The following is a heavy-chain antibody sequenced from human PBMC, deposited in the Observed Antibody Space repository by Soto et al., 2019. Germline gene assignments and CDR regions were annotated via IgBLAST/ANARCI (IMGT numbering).Heavy chain of an antibody. CDR1: GGSISSSSYY. V-gene: IGHV4-39*01. J-gene: IGHJ6*02. CDR3: ARPGFFPYSISEGIAGYYYYGMDV. CDR2: IYYSGST. D-gene: IGHD6-13*01. Sequence: SETLSLTXTVSGGSISSSSYYWGWIRQPPGKGLEWIGSIYYSGSTYYNPSLKSRVTISVDTSKNQFSLKLSSVTAADTAVYYCARPGFFPYSISEGIAGYYYYGMDVWGQGTTVTVSS.